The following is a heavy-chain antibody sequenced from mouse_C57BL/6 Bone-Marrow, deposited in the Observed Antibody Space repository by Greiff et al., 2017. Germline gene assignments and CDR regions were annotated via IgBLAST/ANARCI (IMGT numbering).Heavy chain of an antibody. V-gene: IGHV4-1*01. Sequence: AASGIDFSRYWMSWVRRAPGKGLEWIGEINPDSSTINYAPSLKDKFIISRDNAKNTLYLQMSKVRSEDTALYYCARRRGNYYGSEAMDYWGQGTSVTVSS. CDR1: GIDFSRYW. CDR3: ARRRGNYYGSEAMDY. CDR2: INPDSSTI. J-gene: IGHJ4*01. D-gene: IGHD1-1*01.